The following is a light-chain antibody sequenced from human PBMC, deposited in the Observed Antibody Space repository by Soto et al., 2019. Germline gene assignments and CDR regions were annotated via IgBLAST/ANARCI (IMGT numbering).Light chain of an antibody. CDR2: YAS. Sequence: EIMMTQSPATLSVSPGERATLSCRASQSVRNNLAWYQHKPGQVPRLLIYYASTRATGIPPRFSGSGSGTEYTLTITSLQSEDVEVYYCQQYNNWPPITFGQGTRLEIK. CDR3: QQYNNWPPIT. J-gene: IGKJ5*01. CDR1: QSVRNN. V-gene: IGKV3-15*01.